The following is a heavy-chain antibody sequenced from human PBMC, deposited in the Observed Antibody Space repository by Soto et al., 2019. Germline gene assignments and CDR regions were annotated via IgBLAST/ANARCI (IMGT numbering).Heavy chain of an antibody. CDR3: ARVLYYGSGSYSPYGMDV. J-gene: IGHJ6*02. D-gene: IGHD3-10*01. V-gene: IGHV1-69*01. CDR2: VSPPFRTS. Sequence: QVQLVQSGAEVKKPGSSVKVSCKTSGVSFNNNCIGWVRQGPGHGLDWMGGVSPPFRTSNYARKFQGRISISADASTGTVNMELSSLTSEDTAQYYCARVLYYGSGSYSPYGMDVWGQGTTVTVSS. CDR1: GVSFNNNC.